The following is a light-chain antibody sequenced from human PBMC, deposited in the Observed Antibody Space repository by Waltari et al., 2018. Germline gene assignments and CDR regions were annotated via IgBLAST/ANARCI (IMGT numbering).Light chain of an antibody. CDR3: QQYNSYT. V-gene: IGKV1-5*01. CDR1: QSISSW. J-gene: IGKJ2*01. CDR2: AAS. Sequence: DIQMTQSPSTLSASVGDRVTITCRASQSISSWLAWYQQRPGKAPKLLIYAASSLESGVPSRFSCTGSGTEFTLTISSLQPDDFATYYCQQYNSYTFGQGTKLEIK.